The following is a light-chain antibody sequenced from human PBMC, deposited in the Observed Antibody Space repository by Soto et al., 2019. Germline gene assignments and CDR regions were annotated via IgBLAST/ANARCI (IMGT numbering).Light chain of an antibody. V-gene: IGLV2-14*03. Sequence: QSALTQPASMSGSPGQSITISCTGSNSDIGSDYYVAWYQQLPGRSPRLIIYGITNRPSGVPDRFSGSKSGNTASLAISGLQADDEADYYCSSYDGRKTLEAFGAGTKLTVL. CDR2: GIT. CDR1: NSDIGSDYY. CDR3: SSYDGRKTLEA. J-gene: IGLJ2*01.